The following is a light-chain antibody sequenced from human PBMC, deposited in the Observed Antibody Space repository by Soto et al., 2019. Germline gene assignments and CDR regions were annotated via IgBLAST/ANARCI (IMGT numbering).Light chain of an antibody. Sequence: ELVLTQSPGTLSLSPGERPTFSCRASQYVGNYLAWYQQKPGQRPRLLIYNGSTGAAGIPDRFSATAYGTDFTLIISRLEPEDSAVYYCQQYRTSPYTFGQGTKLEIK. CDR3: QQYRTSPYT. CDR2: NGS. V-gene: IGKV3-20*01. CDR1: QYVGNY. J-gene: IGKJ2*01.